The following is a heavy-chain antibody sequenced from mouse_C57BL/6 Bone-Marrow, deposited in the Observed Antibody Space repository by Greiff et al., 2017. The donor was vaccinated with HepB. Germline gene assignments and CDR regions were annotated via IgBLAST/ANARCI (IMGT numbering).Heavy chain of an antibody. CDR2: ISNGGGST. CDR3: EITTVGYWYFDV. Sequence: DVQLVESGGGLVQPGGSLKLSCAASGFTFSDYYMYWVRQTPEKRLEWVAYISNGGGSTYYPDTVKGRFTISRDNAKNTLYLQMSRLKSEDTAMYYCEITTVGYWYFDVWGTGTTVTVSS. D-gene: IGHD1-1*01. J-gene: IGHJ1*03. CDR1: GFTFSDYY. V-gene: IGHV5-12*01.